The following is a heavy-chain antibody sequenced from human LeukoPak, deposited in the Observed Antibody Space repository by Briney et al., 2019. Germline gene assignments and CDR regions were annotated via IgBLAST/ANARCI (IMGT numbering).Heavy chain of an antibody. D-gene: IGHD3-10*01. CDR2: ISGSGGST. J-gene: IGHJ4*02. Sequence: GGSLRLSCGASGFTFSNFAMSWVRQAPGEGLEWFSAISGSGGSTYYADSVKGRFTIPRDNSKNTLYLQMNSLRAEDTAVYFCAKGSAAVRPYYFDSWGQGTLVTVSS. CDR1: GFTFSNFA. V-gene: IGHV3-23*01. CDR3: AKGSAAVRPYYFDS.